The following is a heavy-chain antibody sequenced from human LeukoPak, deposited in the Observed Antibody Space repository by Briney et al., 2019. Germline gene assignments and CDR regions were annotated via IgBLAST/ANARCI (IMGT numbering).Heavy chain of an antibody. CDR3: AKSSLRGHSLWYFDL. D-gene: IGHD3-10*01. Sequence: GGSLRLSCAASGLPFSSHRMHWVRQAPGKGLEWVADISYDGSNKYDADSVKGRFTISRDNSKNTLYLQMNKLRVEDTAVYYCAKSSLRGHSLWYFDLWGRGTPVTVSS. J-gene: IGHJ2*01. CDR2: ISYDGSNK. CDR1: GLPFSSHR. V-gene: IGHV3-30*18.